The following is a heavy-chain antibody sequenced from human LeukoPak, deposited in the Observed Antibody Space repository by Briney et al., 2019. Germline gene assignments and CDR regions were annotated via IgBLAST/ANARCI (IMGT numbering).Heavy chain of an antibody. J-gene: IGHJ4*02. V-gene: IGHV4-59*12. CDR2: IYYSGST. CDR3: ARGRYCSSTSCYGSFDY. D-gene: IGHD2-2*01. Sequence: SETLSLTCTVSGGSISSYYWSWIRQPPGKGLEWIGYIYYSGSTNYNPSLKSRVTISVDTSKNQFSLKLSSVTAADTAVYYCARGRYCSSTSCYGSFDYWGQGTLVTVSS. CDR1: GGSISSYY.